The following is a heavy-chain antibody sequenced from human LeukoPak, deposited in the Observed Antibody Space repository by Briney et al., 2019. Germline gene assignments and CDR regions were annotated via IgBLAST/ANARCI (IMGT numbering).Heavy chain of an antibody. CDR2: ISYDGSNK. CDR1: GFTFSSYA. V-gene: IGHV3-30-3*01. J-gene: IGHJ6*03. CDR3: ARTLVPGSGSYTYYMDV. Sequence: PGGSLRLSCAASGFTFSSYAMHWVRQAPGKGLEWVAVISYDGSNKYYADSVKGRFTISRDNSKNTLYLQMNSLRAEDTAVYYCARTLVPGSGSYTYYMDVWGKGTTVTVSS. D-gene: IGHD1-26*01.